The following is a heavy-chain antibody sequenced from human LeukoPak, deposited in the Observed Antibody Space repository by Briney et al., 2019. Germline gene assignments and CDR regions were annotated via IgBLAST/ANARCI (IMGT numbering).Heavy chain of an antibody. D-gene: IGHD2/OR15-2a*01. CDR3: ATDFYRGHQFDY. V-gene: IGHV1-24*01. J-gene: IGHJ4*02. Sequence: ASGKVSCKVSGNTFTDLSMNWVRQAPGKGLEWMGGFDPEDVETIYAQKFQGRVTMTEDTSTETAYMELTSLRPEDTAVYYCATDFYRGHQFDYWGQGTLVTVSS. CDR1: GNTFTDLS. CDR2: FDPEDVET.